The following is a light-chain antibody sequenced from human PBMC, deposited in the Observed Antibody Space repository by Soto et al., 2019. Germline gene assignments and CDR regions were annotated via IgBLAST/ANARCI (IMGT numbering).Light chain of an antibody. J-gene: IGKJ1*01. CDR2: GAS. CDR1: QSVNNNF. CDR3: QQYGSKPWT. Sequence: EIVLTQSPGTLSLFPGGRATLSCRASQSVNNNFLAWYQQKPGQAPRLLLFGASNRATGISDRFSGSGSGTDFTLTISRLEPEDFAVYYCQQYGSKPWTFGQGNEVEVK. V-gene: IGKV3-20*01.